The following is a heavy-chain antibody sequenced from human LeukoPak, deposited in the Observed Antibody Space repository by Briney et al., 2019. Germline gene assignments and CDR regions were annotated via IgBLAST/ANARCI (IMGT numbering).Heavy chain of an antibody. J-gene: IGHJ5*02. Sequence: SETLSLTCTVSGGSITSSRYYWGWIRQPPGKGLEWIGSVFYTGNTYYNPSLKSRVTFSVDTSKNHFSLKLTSVTAADTAVYYCARDGYSYGWGFNWFDPWGQGTLVTVSS. D-gene: IGHD5-18*01. CDR1: GGSITSSRYY. CDR2: VFYTGNT. V-gene: IGHV4-39*07. CDR3: ARDGYSYGWGFNWFDP.